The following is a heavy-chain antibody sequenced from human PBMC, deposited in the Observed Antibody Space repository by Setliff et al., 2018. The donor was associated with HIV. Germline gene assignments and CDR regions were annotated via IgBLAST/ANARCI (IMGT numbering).Heavy chain of an antibody. CDR2: IYYSGST. Sequence: PSETLSLTCTVSGGSISSSSYYWGWIRQPPGKGLEWIGSIYYSGSTYSNPSLKSRVTISADTSKNHFSPKLSSVTAADTAVYYCARLRYYDILAGYAFDYWGQGTLVTVSS. J-gene: IGHJ4*02. D-gene: IGHD3-9*01. CDR3: ARLRYYDILAGYAFDY. CDR1: GGSISSSSYY. V-gene: IGHV4-39*01.